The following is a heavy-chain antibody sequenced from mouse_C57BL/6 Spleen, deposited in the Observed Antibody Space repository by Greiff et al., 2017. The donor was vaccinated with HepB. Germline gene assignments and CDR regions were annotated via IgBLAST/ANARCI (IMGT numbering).Heavy chain of an antibody. V-gene: IGHV1-15*01. CDR1: GYTFTDYE. Sequence: QVHVKQSGAELVRPGASVTLSCKASGYTFTDYEMHWVKQTPVHGLEWIGAIDPETGGTAYNQKFKGKAILTADKSSSTAYMELRSLTSEDSAVYYCTRRELVFAYWGQGTLVTVSA. J-gene: IGHJ3*01. CDR3: TRRELVFAY. CDR2: IDPETGGT. D-gene: IGHD4-1*01.